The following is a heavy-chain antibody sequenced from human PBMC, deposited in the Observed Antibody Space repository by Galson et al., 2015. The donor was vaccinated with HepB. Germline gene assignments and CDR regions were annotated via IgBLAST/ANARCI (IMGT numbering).Heavy chain of an antibody. J-gene: IGHJ4*02. CDR2: IYYSGST. Sequence: SETLSLTCTVSGGSMSTYYWSWIRQPPGKGLEWIGYIYYSGSTNCNPSLKSRVSISVDTSKNQFSLKLSSVTAADTAVYYCARMPSLGAVYFDYWGQGTLVTVSS. CDR1: GGSMSTYY. D-gene: IGHD1-26*01. V-gene: IGHV4-59*01. CDR3: ARMPSLGAVYFDY.